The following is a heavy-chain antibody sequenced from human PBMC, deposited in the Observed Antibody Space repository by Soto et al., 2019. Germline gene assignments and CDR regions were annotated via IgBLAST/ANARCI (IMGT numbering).Heavy chain of an antibody. J-gene: IGHJ4*02. D-gene: IGHD6-13*01. CDR3: NTDIGDSWYTPPTDY. CDR2: IRGKSKGETA. V-gene: IGHV3-15*01. CDR1: GFSFTNAW. Sequence: LGGSLRLSCEVSGFSFTNAWMSWVRQAPGRGLEWVGRIRGKSKGETAEYAAPVKGRFILSRDDSKNTLYLQMNNLKVEDTAIYYCNTDIGDSWYTPPTDYWGQGTLVTVSS.